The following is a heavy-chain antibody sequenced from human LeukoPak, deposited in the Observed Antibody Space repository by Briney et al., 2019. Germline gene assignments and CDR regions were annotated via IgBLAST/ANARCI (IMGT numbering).Heavy chain of an antibody. Sequence: GGSLRLSCAVSGFTFNSYGMTWVRQAPGKGLEWVSAISGGGDYIYYADSVKGRFTISRDNSKNTLYLQMNSLRAEDTAVYYCATPLYDYVWGSYRYWGQGTLVTVSS. J-gene: IGHJ4*02. CDR2: ISGGGDYI. V-gene: IGHV3-23*01. CDR3: ATPLYDYVWGSYRY. D-gene: IGHD3-16*02. CDR1: GFTFNSYG.